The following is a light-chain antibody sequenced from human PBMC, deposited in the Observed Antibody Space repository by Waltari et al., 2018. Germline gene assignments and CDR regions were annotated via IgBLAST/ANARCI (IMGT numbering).Light chain of an antibody. CDR2: RAS. J-gene: IGKJ1*01. Sequence: DIQMTQSPSTLSASVGETVSITCRASQSINRWLAWYQQKPGKAPNRLIYRASTLESGVPSRFSGSESGAEFTLTISSLQPDDFATYYCQQYSDDWTFGQGTKVEIK. CDR1: QSINRW. V-gene: IGKV1-5*03. CDR3: QQYSDDWT.